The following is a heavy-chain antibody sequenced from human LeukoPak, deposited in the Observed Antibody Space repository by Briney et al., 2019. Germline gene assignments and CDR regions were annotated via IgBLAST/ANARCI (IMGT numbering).Heavy chain of an antibody. Sequence: ASVKVSCKASGYTFTSYYMHWVRQAPGQGLEWMGWINPNSGGTNYAQKFQGRVTMTRDTSISTAYMELSRLRSDDTAVYYCAIYGGAPSWFDPWGQRTLVTVSS. V-gene: IGHV1-2*02. CDR3: AIYGGAPSWFDP. D-gene: IGHD3-16*01. CDR1: GYTFTSYY. J-gene: IGHJ5*02. CDR2: INPNSGGT.